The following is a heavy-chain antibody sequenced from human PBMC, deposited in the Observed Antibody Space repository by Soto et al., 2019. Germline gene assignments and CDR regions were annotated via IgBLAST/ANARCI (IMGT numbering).Heavy chain of an antibody. CDR3: ARENYYGSGSYYRDAFDI. Sequence: QVQLVQSGAEVKKPGSSVKVSCKASGGTFSSYGIHWVRQAPGQGLEWMGGIIPMSGTANYAQKFQGRVAISVDESTRAAYMELSGLRSEDTAMYYCARENYYGSGSYYRDAFDIWGQGTMVTVSS. CDR1: GGTFSSYG. J-gene: IGHJ3*02. V-gene: IGHV1-69*01. CDR2: IIPMSGTA. D-gene: IGHD3-10*01.